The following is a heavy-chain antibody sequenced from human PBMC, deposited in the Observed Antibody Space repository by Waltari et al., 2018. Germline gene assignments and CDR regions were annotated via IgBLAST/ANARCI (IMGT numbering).Heavy chain of an antibody. CDR1: GLTFRDHW. V-gene: IGHV3-7*01. CDR3: ARDHWFSLDL. J-gene: IGHJ4*02. CDR2: IKKDGTEE. D-gene: IGHD3-9*01. Sequence: EEHVWESGVGLVQPGGSLRLSCVDSGLTFRDHWLARVRQAPGKELEWVAKIKKDGTEEMYVDSVKGRFTISKDNTKNSVFLQMNSLRAEDTAVYYCARDHWFSLDLWGQGTLVTVSS.